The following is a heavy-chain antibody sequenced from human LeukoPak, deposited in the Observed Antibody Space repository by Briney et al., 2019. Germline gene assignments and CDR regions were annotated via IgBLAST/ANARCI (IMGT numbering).Heavy chain of an antibody. V-gene: IGHV4-59*01. D-gene: IGHD6-19*01. CDR1: VGSISNYY. CDR3: VRENYSSGWYGLIDY. Sequence: SETLSLTCTVSVGSISNYYWSWIRQPPGKGLEWIGDIYYSGNTNYNPSLKSRVTISVDTSKNQFSLKLSSVTAADTAVYYCVRENYSSGWYGLIDYWAQGTLVTVSS. CDR2: IYYSGNT. J-gene: IGHJ4*02.